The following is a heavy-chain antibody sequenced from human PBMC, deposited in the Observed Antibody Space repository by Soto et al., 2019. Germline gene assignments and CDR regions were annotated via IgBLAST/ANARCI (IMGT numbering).Heavy chain of an antibody. CDR3: AREMNPAIFGVVNYPGDMDV. CDR1: GFTFSSYS. Sequence: GGSLRLSCAASGFTFSSYSMNWVRQAPGEGLEWVSSISSSSSYIYYADSVKGRFTISRDNAKNSLYLQMNSLRAEDTAVYYCAREMNPAIFGVVNYPGDMDVWGQGTTVTVSS. V-gene: IGHV3-21*01. D-gene: IGHD3-3*02. J-gene: IGHJ6*02. CDR2: ISSSSSYI.